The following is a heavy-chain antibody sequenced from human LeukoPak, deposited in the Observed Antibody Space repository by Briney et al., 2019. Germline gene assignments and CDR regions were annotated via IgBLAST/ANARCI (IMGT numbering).Heavy chain of an antibody. Sequence: GGSLRLSCAASGFTFSSYWMSWVRQAPGKGLEWVANIKQDGSEKYYVDSVKGRLTISRDNAKNSLYLQLNSLRAGDTAIYYCTKDRRGPAAGTWYFDSWGQGTLVTVSS. J-gene: IGHJ4*02. CDR2: IKQDGSEK. CDR3: TKDRRGPAAGTWYFDS. V-gene: IGHV3-7*03. CDR1: GFTFSSYW. D-gene: IGHD6-13*01.